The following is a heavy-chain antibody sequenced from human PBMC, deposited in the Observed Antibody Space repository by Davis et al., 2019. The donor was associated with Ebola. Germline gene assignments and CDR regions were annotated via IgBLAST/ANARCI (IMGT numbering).Heavy chain of an antibody. D-gene: IGHD1-1*01. V-gene: IGHV1-3*04. CDR2: INTVNGNT. CDR1: GYTFMNYA. CDR3: ARSIWYNWNETFDI. Sequence: SEKVSCKASGYTFMNYAIHWLRQAPGHRLEWLGWINTVNGNTKYSDNVQGRVTITRDTSASTAYMELSSLRSEDTAVYYCARSIWYNWNETFDIWGQGTMVTVSS. J-gene: IGHJ3*02.